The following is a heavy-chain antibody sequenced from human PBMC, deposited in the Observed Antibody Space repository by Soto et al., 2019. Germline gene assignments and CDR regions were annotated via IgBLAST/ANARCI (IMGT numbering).Heavy chain of an antibody. J-gene: IGHJ5*02. V-gene: IGHV1-46*01. CDR3: ATATNSKGWFAH. Sequence: QVQLVQSGAEVRKPGASVKVSCKASGYTFTNYYLHWVRQAPGQGLEWMGIINPSGGSTSYAQNIQGRVTMTRGSSTSTVFMELISLRFDDTAVYYCATATNSKGWFAHWGQGTLVNVS. CDR1: GYTFTNYY. CDR2: INPSGGST. D-gene: IGHD6-13*01.